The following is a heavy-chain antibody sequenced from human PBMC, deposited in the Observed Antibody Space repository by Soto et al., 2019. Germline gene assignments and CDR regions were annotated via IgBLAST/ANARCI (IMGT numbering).Heavy chain of an antibody. J-gene: IGHJ6*02. V-gene: IGHV4-4*07. CDR2: IYTSGST. CDR3: ARDSEYNYYGMDV. Sequence: SETLSLTCIVSGGSISSYYWNWIRQPAGKGLEWIGRIYTSGSTNYNPSLKSRVTMSVDTSKNQFSLKLSSVTAADTVVYYCARDSEYNYYGMDVWGQGTTVTVSS. D-gene: IGHD1-26*01. CDR1: GGSISSYY.